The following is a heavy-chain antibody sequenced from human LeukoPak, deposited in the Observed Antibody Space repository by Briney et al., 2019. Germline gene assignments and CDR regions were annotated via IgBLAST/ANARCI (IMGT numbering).Heavy chain of an antibody. Sequence: GGSLRPSCAASGFTFSSYWMSWVRQAPGKGLEWVANIKQDGSEKYYVDSVKGRFTISRDNAKNSLYLQMNSLRAEDTAVYYCANTMVRGIGHAFDIWGQGTVVTVSS. CDR3: ANTMVRGIGHAFDI. V-gene: IGHV3-7*01. J-gene: IGHJ3*02. CDR1: GFTFSSYW. CDR2: IKQDGSEK. D-gene: IGHD3-10*01.